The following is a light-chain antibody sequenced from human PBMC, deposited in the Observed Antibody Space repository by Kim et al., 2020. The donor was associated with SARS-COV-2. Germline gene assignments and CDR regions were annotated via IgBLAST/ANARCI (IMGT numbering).Light chain of an antibody. CDR1: SGSIASNY. CDR2: EDN. V-gene: IGLV6-57*02. CDR3: QSYDSSNWV. Sequence: NFMLTQPHSVTESPGKTVTISCTGSSGSIASNYVQWYQQRPGSAPTTVIYEDNQRPSGVPDRFSGSIGSSSNSASLTISGLKTEYEADYYCQSYDSSNWVFGGGTQLTVL. J-gene: IGLJ3*02.